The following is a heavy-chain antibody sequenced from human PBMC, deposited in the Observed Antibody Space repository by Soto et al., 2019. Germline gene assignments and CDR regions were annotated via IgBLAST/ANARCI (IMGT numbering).Heavy chain of an antibody. J-gene: IGHJ5*02. CDR1: GYTFTRDQ. CDR3: ARVMRSLLSITTLDT. CDR2: IDPSGGKT. Sequence: GASVKVSCKASGYTFTRDQIHWVRQAPGQGLEWMGVIDPSGGKTNYAQKFQGRVTMTRDTSTSTVYMALSSLRSEDTAIYFCARVMRSLLSITTLDTWGQGTLVTV. D-gene: IGHD1-1*01. V-gene: IGHV1-46*01.